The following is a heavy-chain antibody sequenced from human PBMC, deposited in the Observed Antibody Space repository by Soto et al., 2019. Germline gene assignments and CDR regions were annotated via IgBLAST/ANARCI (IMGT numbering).Heavy chain of an antibody. J-gene: IGHJ4*02. V-gene: IGHV3-30-3*01. CDR3: ARDRSVSYSGSYYFDY. CDR2: ISYDGSNK. CDR1: GFTFSSYA. D-gene: IGHD1-26*01. Sequence: QVQLVESGGGVVQPGRSLRLSCAASGFTFSSYAMHWVRQAPGKGLEWVAVISYDGSNKYYADSVKGRFTISRDNSKNTLYLQMNSLRAEDTAVYYCARDRSVSYSGSYYFDYWGQGTLVTVFS.